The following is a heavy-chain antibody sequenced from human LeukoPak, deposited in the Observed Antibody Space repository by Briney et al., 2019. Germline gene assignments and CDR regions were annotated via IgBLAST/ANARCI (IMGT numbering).Heavy chain of an antibody. D-gene: IGHD1-26*01. CDR2: ISGGGGST. J-gene: IGHJ6*03. CDR1: GFTFSSYA. CDR3: ARLAYSGSSGYYYYYMDV. V-gene: IGHV3-23*01. Sequence: GGSLRLSCAASGFTFSSYAMSWVRQAPGKGLEWVSTISGGGGSTYYSDSVKGRFTISRDNSKNTLYLQMNSLRAEDTAVYYCARLAYSGSSGYYYYYMDVWGKGTTVTISS.